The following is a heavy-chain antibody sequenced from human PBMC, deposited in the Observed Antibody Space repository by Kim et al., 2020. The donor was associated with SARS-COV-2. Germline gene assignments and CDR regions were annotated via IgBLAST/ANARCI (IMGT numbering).Heavy chain of an antibody. J-gene: IGHJ4*03. CDR2: IYHSGGT. D-gene: IGHD6-19*01. Sequence: SWGSISSSGSYWGWISQPPGRGPEWIGSIYHSGGTYYNPSLKSRVTISVDTSKNQFSLKLNSVTAPDSAVYYCAIASAVAGRIDFWGQGTLVTVSS. CDR1: WGSISSSGSY. CDR3: AIASAVAGRIDF. V-gene: IGHV4-39*01.